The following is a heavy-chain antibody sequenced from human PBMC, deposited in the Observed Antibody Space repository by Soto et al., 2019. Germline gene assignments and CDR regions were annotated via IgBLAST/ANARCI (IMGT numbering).Heavy chain of an antibody. J-gene: IGHJ4*02. CDR3: AKVAVAATRHSDFDS. Sequence: SETLSLTCTVSGGSINSNNYYWAWIRQPPGKGLAWIASIYYDGSTYYDTSLKSRVTISRDTSKNQFSLRLTSMTAADTAVYYCAKVAVAATRHSDFDSWGQGTLVTVSS. V-gene: IGHV4-39*02. CDR2: IYYDGST. D-gene: IGHD2-15*01. CDR1: GGSINSNNYY.